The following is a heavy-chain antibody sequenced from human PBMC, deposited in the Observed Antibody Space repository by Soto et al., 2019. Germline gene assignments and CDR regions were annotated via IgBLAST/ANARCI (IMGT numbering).Heavy chain of an antibody. CDR2: IGGRGTSS. D-gene: IGHD3-22*01. Sequence: PGGSLRLSCAASGFTFSNYAMSWVRQAPWKGLEWVSGIGGRGTSSYYADSVKGRFAISRDNSYNTLFLQLHSLRAEDTDVYYCAKSRYADSSGDYYDFWRQGTRVNVYS. V-gene: IGHV3-23*01. J-gene: IGHJ4*02. CDR1: GFTFSNYA. CDR3: AKSRYADSSGDYYDF.